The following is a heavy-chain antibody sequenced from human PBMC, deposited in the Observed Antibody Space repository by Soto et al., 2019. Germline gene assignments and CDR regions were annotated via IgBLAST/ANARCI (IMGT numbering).Heavy chain of an antibody. CDR1: GGSISSGDYY. D-gene: IGHD5-12*01. Sequence: PSETLSLTCTVSGGSISSGDYYWSWIRQPPGKGLEWIGYIYYSGSTYYNPSLKSRVTISVDTSKNQFSLKLSSVTAADTAVYYCAGTYSGYDLYYFDYWGQGTLVTSPQ. V-gene: IGHV4-30-4*01. CDR2: IYYSGST. CDR3: AGTYSGYDLYYFDY. J-gene: IGHJ4*02.